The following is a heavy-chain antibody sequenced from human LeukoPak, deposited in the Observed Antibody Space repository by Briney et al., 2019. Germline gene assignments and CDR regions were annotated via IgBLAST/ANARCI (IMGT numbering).Heavy chain of an antibody. CDR3: ARDLLNEGNHLDY. Sequence: SETLSLTCTVSGGSIGSGGYYWSWIRRHPGKGLEWIGYIYYSGSTYYNPSLKSRVTISVDTSKNQFSLKLSSVTAADTAVYYCARDLLNEGNHLDYWGQGTLVTVSS. CDR2: IYYSGST. V-gene: IGHV4-30-4*08. CDR1: GGSIGSGGYY. J-gene: IGHJ4*02. D-gene: IGHD4-23*01.